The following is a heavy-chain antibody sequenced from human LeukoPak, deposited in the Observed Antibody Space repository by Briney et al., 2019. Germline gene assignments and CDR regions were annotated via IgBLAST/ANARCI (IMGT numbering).Heavy chain of an antibody. J-gene: IGHJ5*02. CDR2: IYYSGST. CDR3: ARDDCSSTSCYGSLGGFDP. Sequence: SSETLSLTCTVSGGSISSGGYYWSWIRQPPGKGLEWIGYIYYSGSTYYNPSLKSRVTISVDTSKNQFSLKLSSVTAADTAVYYCARDDCSSTSCYGSLGGFDPWGQGTLVTVSS. D-gene: IGHD2-2*01. CDR1: GGSISSGGYY. V-gene: IGHV4-30-4*08.